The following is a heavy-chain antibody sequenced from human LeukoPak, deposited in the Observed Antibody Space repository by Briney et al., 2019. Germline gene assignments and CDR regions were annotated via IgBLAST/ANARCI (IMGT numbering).Heavy chain of an antibody. CDR3: AKIEGVVAACFSA. CDR1: GFNFNKHA. J-gene: IGHJ4*02. D-gene: IGHD2-15*01. V-gene: IGHV3-23*01. CDR2: ISGSGGST. Sequence: GGSLRLSCAASGFNFNKHAMSWVRQTPGKGLEWVSAISGSGGSTYYADSVKGRFTISRDNSKNTLYLQMNSLRAEDTAVYYCAKIEGVVAACFSAWGQGTLVTVSS.